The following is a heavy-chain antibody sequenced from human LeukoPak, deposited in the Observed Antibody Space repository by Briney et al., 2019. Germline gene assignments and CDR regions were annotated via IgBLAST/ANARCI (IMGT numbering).Heavy chain of an antibody. CDR3: ARGGKIALAGTRSSQYFQH. J-gene: IGHJ1*01. D-gene: IGHD6-19*01. Sequence: PGGSLRLSCATPGFLFGSYGMHWVRQAPGKGLEWVAFLRYDGSNKYYADSVKGRFTISRDNSKNTLYLQMNSLRPEDTAVYYCARGGKIALAGTRSSQYFQHWGQGTLVTVSS. CDR2: LRYDGSNK. V-gene: IGHV3-30*02. CDR1: GFLFGSYG.